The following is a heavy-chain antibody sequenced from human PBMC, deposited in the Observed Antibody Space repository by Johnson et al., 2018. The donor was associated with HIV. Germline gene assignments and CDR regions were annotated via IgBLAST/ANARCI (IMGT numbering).Heavy chain of an antibody. CDR1: GFTVRSNY. CDR3: AKDSRYYYDSSGYVSDAFDI. Sequence: EVQLVESGGGLTQPGGSLRLSCAASGFTVRSNYMSWVRQAPGKGLEWVSVIYSGGSTYYADSVKGRFTISRDNSKNTLYLQMNSLRDEDTAVYYCAKDSRYYYDSSGYVSDAFDIWGQGTLITVSS. D-gene: IGHD3-22*01. V-gene: IGHV3-66*03. J-gene: IGHJ3*02. CDR2: IYSGGST.